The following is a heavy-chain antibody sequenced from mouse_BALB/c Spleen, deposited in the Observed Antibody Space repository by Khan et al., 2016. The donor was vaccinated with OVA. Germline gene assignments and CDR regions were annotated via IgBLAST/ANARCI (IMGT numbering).Heavy chain of an antibody. CDR2: ISYSGST. V-gene: IGHV3-2*02. J-gene: IGHJ4*01. CDR3: ARDVSRYNNANDY. Sequence: EVQLQESGPGLVKPSQSLSLTCTVTGYSITSDYAWNWIRQFPGNKLEWMGYISYSGSTNYNPALKSRISITRDKSKNKFLLQLNSVTTDDTATYSGARDVSRYNNANDYWGQGTSVTVSS. CDR1: GYSITSDYA. D-gene: IGHD1-3*01.